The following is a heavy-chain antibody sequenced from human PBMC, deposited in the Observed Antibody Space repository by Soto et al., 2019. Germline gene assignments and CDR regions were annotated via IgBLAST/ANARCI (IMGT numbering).Heavy chain of an antibody. D-gene: IGHD3-22*01. Sequence: QVQLVQSGAEVKKPGSSVKVSCKASGGTFSSYAISWVRQAPGQGLEWMGGIIPIFGTANYAQKFQGRVTITADESTSTAYMELSSLISEDTAVYYCARNEIDSSGYQFRGGGMDVWGQGTTGTGSS. CDR2: IIPIFGTA. V-gene: IGHV1-69*01. J-gene: IGHJ6*02. CDR3: ARNEIDSSGYQFRGGGMDV. CDR1: GGTFSSYA.